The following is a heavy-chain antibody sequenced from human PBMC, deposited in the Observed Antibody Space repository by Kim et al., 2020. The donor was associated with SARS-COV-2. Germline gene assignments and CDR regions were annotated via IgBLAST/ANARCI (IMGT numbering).Heavy chain of an antibody. CDR3: ARVDAGSSPSIYYYYGMDV. Sequence: ASVKVSCKASGYTFTSYGISWVRQAPGQGLEWMGWISAYNGNTNYAQKLQGRVTMTTDTSTSTAYMELRSLRSDDTAVYYCARVDAGSSPSIYYYYGMDVWGQGTTVTVSS. CDR1: GYTFTSYG. CDR2: ISAYNGNT. J-gene: IGHJ6*02. V-gene: IGHV1-18*01. D-gene: IGHD6-6*01.